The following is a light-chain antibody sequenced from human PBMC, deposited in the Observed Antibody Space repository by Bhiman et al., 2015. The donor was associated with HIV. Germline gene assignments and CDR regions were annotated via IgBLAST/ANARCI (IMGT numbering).Light chain of an antibody. CDR2: RDT. CDR3: QAWGSDAVV. Sequence: SYDLGQPPSMSVSPGQTASITCSGDKLGNKYVHWYQQKAGQSPTLVIYRDTTRPAGVTERISGSNSGNTATLTISGIQAVDEAAYYCQAWGSDAVVFGGGTKLSVL. CDR1: KLGNKY. J-gene: IGLJ3*02. V-gene: IGLV3-1*01.